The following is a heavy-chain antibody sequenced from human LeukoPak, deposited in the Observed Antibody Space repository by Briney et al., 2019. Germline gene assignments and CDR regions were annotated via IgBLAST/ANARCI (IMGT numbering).Heavy chain of an antibody. J-gene: IGHJ4*02. Sequence: PGGSLRLSCAASGFTFSTYAMTWVRQAPGKGLEWVSAISGSGGSTYYADSAKGRFTISRDNSKNTLYLQMNSLRAEDTAVYYCAKGWRGYMVRGVIAGGPLVFSASFYDYWGQGTLVTVSS. D-gene: IGHD3-10*01. V-gene: IGHV3-23*01. CDR1: GFTFSTYA. CDR3: AKGWRGYMVRGVIAGGPLVFSASFYDY. CDR2: ISGSGGST.